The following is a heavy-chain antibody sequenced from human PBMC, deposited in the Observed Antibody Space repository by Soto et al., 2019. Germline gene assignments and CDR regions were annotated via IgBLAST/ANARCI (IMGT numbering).Heavy chain of an antibody. CDR3: ARGLKKVTIFGVVTLDAFDI. V-gene: IGHV1-8*01. CDR1: GYTFTSYD. Sequence: ASVKVSCKASGYTFTSYDISWVRQATGQGLEWMGWMNPNSGNTGYAQKFQGRVTMTRNTSISTAYMELSSLRSEDTAVYYCARGLKKVTIFGVVTLDAFDIWGQGTMVTVSS. J-gene: IGHJ3*02. CDR2: MNPNSGNT. D-gene: IGHD3-3*01.